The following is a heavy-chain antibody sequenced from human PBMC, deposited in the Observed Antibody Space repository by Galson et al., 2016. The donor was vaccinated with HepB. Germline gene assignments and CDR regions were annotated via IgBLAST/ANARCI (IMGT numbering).Heavy chain of an antibody. CDR1: GFTVTNYC. CDR3: ARGVGLTGPPFFDY. CDR2: IYVGDNT. Sequence: SLRLSCAASGFTVTNYCMSWVRQAPGKGLEWISVIYVGDNTNYADSVKGRFAISRDKSRNTLFLQLNGLRDEDTATYYCARGVGLTGPPFFDYWGQGALVTVSS. D-gene: IGHD1-26*01. V-gene: IGHV3-53*01. J-gene: IGHJ4*02.